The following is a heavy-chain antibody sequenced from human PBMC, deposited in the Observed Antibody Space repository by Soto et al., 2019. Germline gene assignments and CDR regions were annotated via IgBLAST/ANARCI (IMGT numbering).Heavy chain of an antibody. V-gene: IGHV4-59*08. D-gene: IGHD6-13*01. J-gene: IGHJ6*03. CDR1: GGSISSYY. CDR2: IYYSGST. Sequence: SEILSLTCTVSGGSISSYYWSWIRQPPGKVLELIGYIYYSGSTNYNPSLKSRVTISVDTSKNQFSLKLSSVTAADTAVYYCARQQQLSYYYYYMDVWGKGTTVTVS. CDR3: ARQQQLSYYYYYMDV.